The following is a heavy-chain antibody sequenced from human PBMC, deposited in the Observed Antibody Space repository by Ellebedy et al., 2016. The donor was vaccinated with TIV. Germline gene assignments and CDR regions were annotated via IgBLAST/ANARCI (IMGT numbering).Heavy chain of an antibody. Sequence: MPSETLSLTCTASRVSITDPTYYWAWLRQPPGKGLDWLGTIFHSGTTYKSPALTSRGSMSVDTSKNQFSLQLNSVTPEDTAVYYCARGPYSSIWLPEGFDFWGQGTLVTVSS. V-gene: IGHV4-39*01. CDR2: IFHSGTT. D-gene: IGHD6-13*01. CDR3: ARGPYSSIWLPEGFDF. CDR1: RVSITDPTYY. J-gene: IGHJ4*02.